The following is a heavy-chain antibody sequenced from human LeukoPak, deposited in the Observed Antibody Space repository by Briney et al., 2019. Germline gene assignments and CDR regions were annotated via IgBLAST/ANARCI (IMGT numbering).Heavy chain of an antibody. CDR2: IYYGGSP. Sequence: SETLSLTCSVAGHSITSYYWGWIRQPPGRGLGWVGHIYYGGSPNYKPSLKSRVTIAEDTSQNQISLKVTSVTAAYTAVYYCAGSGVMAGFDIWGQGTMVTVSS. CDR1: GHSITSYY. CDR3: AGSGVMAGFDI. D-gene: IGHD3-16*01. J-gene: IGHJ3*02. V-gene: IGHV4-59*01.